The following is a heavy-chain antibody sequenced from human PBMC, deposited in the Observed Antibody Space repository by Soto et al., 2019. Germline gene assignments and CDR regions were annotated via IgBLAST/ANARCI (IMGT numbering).Heavy chain of an antibody. Sequence: GGSLRLSCAASGFTFSSYGMHWVRQAPGKGLEWVAVISYDGSNKYYADSVKGRFTISRDNSKNTLYLQMNSLRAEDTAVYYCAKSPVITVTKYYYYMDVWGKGTTVTVSS. CDR3: AKSPVITVTKYYYYMDV. D-gene: IGHD4-17*01. CDR2: ISYDGSNK. J-gene: IGHJ6*03. CDR1: GFTFSSYG. V-gene: IGHV3-30*18.